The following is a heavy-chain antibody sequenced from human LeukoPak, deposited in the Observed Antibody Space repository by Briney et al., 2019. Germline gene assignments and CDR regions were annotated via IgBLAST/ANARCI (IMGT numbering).Heavy chain of an antibody. CDR2: ISTSGDTI. D-gene: IGHD1-1*01. CDR1: GFTFSSYE. J-gene: IGHJ6*03. CDR3: GREGPGRSYYYYYIDV. V-gene: IGHV3-48*03. Sequence: GGSLRLSCAASGFTFSSYEMNWVRQAPGKGLEWVAYISTSGDTIYYADSVKGRFTISRDNAKNSLYLQMNNLRAEDTAAYYCGREGPGRSYYYYYIDVWGKGTTVTIPS.